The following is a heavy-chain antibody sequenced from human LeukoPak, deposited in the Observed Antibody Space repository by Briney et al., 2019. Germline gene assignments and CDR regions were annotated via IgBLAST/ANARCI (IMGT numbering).Heavy chain of an antibody. J-gene: IGHJ4*02. V-gene: IGHV4-39*07. D-gene: IGHD6-19*01. Sequence: PSETLSLTCTVSGASITNGFYYWGWIRQPPGKELEWIGSFYYGGTTYYNPSPKSRVTISVDTSKNHFSLKLNSATAADTAVYYCARDSAAVAVWGQGTQVTVSS. CDR2: FYYGGTT. CDR1: GASITNGFYY. CDR3: ARDSAAVAV.